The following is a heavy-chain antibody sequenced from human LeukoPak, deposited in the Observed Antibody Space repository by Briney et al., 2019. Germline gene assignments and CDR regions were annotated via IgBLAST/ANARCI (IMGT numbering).Heavy chain of an antibody. CDR1: GFTFSSYD. J-gene: IGHJ4*02. D-gene: IGHD6-19*01. CDR2: IGTAGGT. Sequence: PGGSLRLSCAASGFTFSSYDMHWVRQATGKGLEWVSAIGTAGGTYYPGSVKGRFTISRENAKNSLYLQMNSLRAGDTAVYYCAKDATGYSSGGGYFDYWGQGALVTVSS. CDR3: AKDATGYSSGGGYFDY. V-gene: IGHV3-13*01.